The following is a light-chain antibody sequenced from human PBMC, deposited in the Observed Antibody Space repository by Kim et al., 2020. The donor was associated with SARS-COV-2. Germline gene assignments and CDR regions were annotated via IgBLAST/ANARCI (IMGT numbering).Light chain of an antibody. CDR3: QQYYSTPHS. J-gene: IGKJ2*03. V-gene: IGKV4-1*01. Sequence: RATINCKYSQSVLYSSNNKNYLTWYQQKPGQPPKLLIYWASTRESGVPDRFSGSGSGTDFTLTISSLQAEDVAVYYCQQYYSTPHSFGQRTKLEI. CDR1: QSVLYSSNNKNY. CDR2: WAS.